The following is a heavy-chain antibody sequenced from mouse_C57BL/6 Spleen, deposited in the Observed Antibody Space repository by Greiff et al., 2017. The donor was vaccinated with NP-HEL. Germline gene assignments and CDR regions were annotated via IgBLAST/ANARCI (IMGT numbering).Heavy chain of an antibody. Sequence: EVQLQQSGPELVKPRASVKMSCKASEYTFTDYNMHWVKQSHGKSLEWIGYINPNNGGTSYNQKFKGKATLTVNKSSSTAYMELRSLTSEDSAVYYCASPTVVEGWYFDVWGTGTTVTVSS. J-gene: IGHJ1*03. CDR2: INPNNGGT. D-gene: IGHD1-1*01. CDR3: ASPTVVEGWYFDV. V-gene: IGHV1-22*01. CDR1: EYTFTDYN.